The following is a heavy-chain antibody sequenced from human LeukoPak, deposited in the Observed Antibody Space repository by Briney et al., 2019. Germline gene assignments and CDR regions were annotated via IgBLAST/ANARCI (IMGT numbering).Heavy chain of an antibody. J-gene: IGHJ3*02. CDR3: ARGGDYYAFDI. Sequence: PSETLSLTCAVSGGSISSGGYSWSWIRQPPGKGLEWIGYIYHSGSTYYNPSLKSRVTISVDRSKNQFSLKLSSVTAADTAVYYCARGGDYYAFDIWGQGTMVTVSS. D-gene: IGHD1-26*01. CDR1: GGSISSGGYS. CDR2: IYHSGST. V-gene: IGHV4-30-2*01.